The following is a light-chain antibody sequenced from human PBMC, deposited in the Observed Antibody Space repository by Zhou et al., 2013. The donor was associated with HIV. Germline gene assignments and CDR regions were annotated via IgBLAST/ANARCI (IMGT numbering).Light chain of an antibody. CDR1: QSVGSY. J-gene: IGKJ4*01. V-gene: IGKV3-20*01. CDR2: GAS. CDR3: QQYGNPLT. Sequence: EIVLTQSPATLSLSPGERATLSCRASQSVGSYLGWYQQKPGQAPRLLIYGASSRATGIPDRFSGSGSGTDFTLTISRLEPKDSAVYYCQQYGNPLTFGGGTTVES.